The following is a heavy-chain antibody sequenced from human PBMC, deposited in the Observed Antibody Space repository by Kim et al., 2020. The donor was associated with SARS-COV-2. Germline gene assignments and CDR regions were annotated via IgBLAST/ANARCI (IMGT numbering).Heavy chain of an antibody. CDR1: EYTFDSYD. D-gene: IGHD2-8*01. J-gene: IGHJ3*01. Sequence: ASVKVSCKASEYTFDSYDISWVRQAPGQGLEWMGWIITISGNADYAQQFQGRFTMTRDTSTDTAYMELSSLRFDDTAMYYCARNCASGACNDSYPFWVWG. V-gene: IGHV1-18*01. CDR3: ARNCASGACNDSYPFWV. CDR2: IITISGNA.